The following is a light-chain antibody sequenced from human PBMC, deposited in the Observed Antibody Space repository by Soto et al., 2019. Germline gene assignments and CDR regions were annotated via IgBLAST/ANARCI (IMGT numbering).Light chain of an antibody. CDR1: QSISSW. CDR3: QQYNRYWT. Sequence: DIQMTQSPSTLSASVEDRVTITCRASQSISSWLAWYQQKPGKAPKLLIYTASSLESGVPSRFSGSGSGTEFTLTISSLQPDDFATYYCQQYNRYWTFGQGTKVEIK. V-gene: IGKV1-5*03. J-gene: IGKJ1*01. CDR2: TAS.